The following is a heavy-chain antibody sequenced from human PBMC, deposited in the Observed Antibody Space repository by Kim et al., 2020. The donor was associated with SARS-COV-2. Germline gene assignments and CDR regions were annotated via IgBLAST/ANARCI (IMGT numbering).Heavy chain of an antibody. J-gene: IGHJ4*02. CDR2: INHSGST. D-gene: IGHD4-17*01. Sequence: SETLSLTCAVYGGSFSGYYWSWIRQPPGKGLEWIGEINHSGSTNYNPSLKSRVTISVDTSKNQFSLKLSSVTAADTAVYYCARGHYRYGDYRSSPFDYWGQGTLVTVSS. CDR1: GGSFSGYY. V-gene: IGHV4-34*01. CDR3: ARGHYRYGDYRSSPFDY.